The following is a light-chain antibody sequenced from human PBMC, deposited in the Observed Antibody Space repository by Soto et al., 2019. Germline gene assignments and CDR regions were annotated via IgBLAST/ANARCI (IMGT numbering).Light chain of an antibody. Sequence: EIVLTQSPGTLSLSPGERATLSCRASQTVTSNYLAWYQQKPGQAPRLLIYGASGRATGIPDRFSGSGSGTYFTLTISRVEPEDFAVYYCQQYGSSPRTFGHGTKVDIK. CDR2: GAS. V-gene: IGKV3-20*01. CDR1: QTVTSNY. CDR3: QQYGSSPRT. J-gene: IGKJ1*01.